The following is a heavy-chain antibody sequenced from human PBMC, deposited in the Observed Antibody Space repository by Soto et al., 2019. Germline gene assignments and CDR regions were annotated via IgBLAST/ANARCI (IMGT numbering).Heavy chain of an antibody. CDR1: GGSISRGGYY. D-gene: IGHD5-12*01. CDR3: ARKDSGYADYIDV. J-gene: IGHJ6*03. V-gene: IGHV4-31*03. Sequence: QVQLQESGPGLVKPSQTLSLTCTVSGGSISRGGYYWSWIRQHPGKGLEWIGYIYYSGGTYYNPALKRRVTISVDTSENQFSLRLSSVTAADTAVYYCARKDSGYADYIDVWGKGTTVTVSS. CDR2: IYYSGGT.